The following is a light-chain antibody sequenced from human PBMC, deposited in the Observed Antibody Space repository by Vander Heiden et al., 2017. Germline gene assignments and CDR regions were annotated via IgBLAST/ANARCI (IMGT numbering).Light chain of an antibody. CDR1: SGINVGTYR. Sequence: QAVLTQPSSLSASPGASASPTCTLRSGINVGTYRIYWYQQKPGSPPQYLLRYKSDSDKQQGSGGPSRCSGSKDASANAGILLISGLQSEDEADYYCMIWHSSAVVFGGGTKLTVL. J-gene: IGLJ2*01. CDR2: YKSDSDK. V-gene: IGLV5-45*03. CDR3: MIWHSSAVV.